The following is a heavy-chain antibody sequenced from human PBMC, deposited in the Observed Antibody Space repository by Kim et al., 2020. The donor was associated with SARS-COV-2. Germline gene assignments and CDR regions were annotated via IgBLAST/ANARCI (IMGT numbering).Heavy chain of an antibody. V-gene: IGHV3-74*03. J-gene: IGHJ2*01. CDR3: ARMHIDL. CDR2: IKGDGSDT. CDR1: GFSFSSYW. Sequence: GGSLRLSCAASGFSFSSYWMCWVRQVPGKGLVWVSRIKGDGSDTMYADSVKGRFTISRDNAKNTLYLQMNSLRAEDTSVYFCARMHIDLWGSGTLGTVSS.